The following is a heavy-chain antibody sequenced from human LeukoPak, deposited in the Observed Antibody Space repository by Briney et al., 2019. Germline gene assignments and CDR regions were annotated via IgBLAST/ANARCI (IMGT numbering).Heavy chain of an antibody. CDR1: GFTFSGNW. CDR3: ANLLGTATTCDS. J-gene: IGHJ4*02. D-gene: IGHD1/OR15-1a*01. CDR2: INPVGSQK. Sequence: PGGSLRLSCEASGFTFSGNWMSWVRQAPGKGLEWVASINPVGSQKLYADSVKGRFTISRDNTKNSLYLQMNSLGAEDTAMYYCANLLGTATTCDSWGQGTRVTVSS. V-gene: IGHV3-7*01.